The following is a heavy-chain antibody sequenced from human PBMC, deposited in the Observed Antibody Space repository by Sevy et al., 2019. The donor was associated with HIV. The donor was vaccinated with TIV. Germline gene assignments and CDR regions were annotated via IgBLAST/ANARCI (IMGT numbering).Heavy chain of an antibody. D-gene: IGHD2-21*02. Sequence: GGSLRLSCAASGFTFSNYWMSWVRQAPGKGLEWVANIKQGGSEKYYVDSVKGRFTISRDNAKNSLYLQMNSLRVEDTAVYYCARGGDDGAFDIWGQGTMVIVSS. V-gene: IGHV3-7*01. CDR3: ARGGDDGAFDI. J-gene: IGHJ3*02. CDR2: IKQGGSEK. CDR1: GFTFSNYW.